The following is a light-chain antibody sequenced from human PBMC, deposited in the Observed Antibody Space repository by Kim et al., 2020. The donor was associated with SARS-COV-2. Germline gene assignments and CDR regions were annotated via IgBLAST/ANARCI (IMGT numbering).Light chain of an antibody. J-gene: IGLJ3*02. Sequence: GVTISCTGGSSKIGAGYDVHWYQQLPGTAPKLLLYTNNNRPSGVPDRFSGSKSGTSASLAITGLQAEDEADYFCHSFDSSLSGCVFGGGTKLTVL. CDR3: HSFDSSLSGCV. V-gene: IGLV1-40*01. CDR1: SSKIGAGYD. CDR2: TNN.